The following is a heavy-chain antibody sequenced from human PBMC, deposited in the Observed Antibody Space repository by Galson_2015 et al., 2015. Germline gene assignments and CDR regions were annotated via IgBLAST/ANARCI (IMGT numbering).Heavy chain of an antibody. J-gene: IGHJ3*01. CDR3: ARTIAGAVVDF. D-gene: IGHD6-13*01. CDR1: GSTVTNTY. CDR2: IYGGGST. Sequence: SLRLSCAASGSTVTNTYMTWVRQAPGKGLEWVSIIYGGGSTYYADSVKGRFTISRDKSKNPLHLQMNSLRADDTAFYYCARTIAGAVVDFWGQGTMVTVSS. V-gene: IGHV3-53*01.